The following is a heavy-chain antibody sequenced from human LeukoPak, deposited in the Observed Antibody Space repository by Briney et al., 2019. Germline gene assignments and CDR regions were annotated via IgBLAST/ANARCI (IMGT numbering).Heavy chain of an antibody. CDR3: ARGIVPAASDYYYMDV. Sequence: GASVKVSCKASGGTFSSYAINWVRQATGQGLEWMGWMNPNSGNTGYAQKFQGRVTITRNTSISTAYMELSSLRSEDTAVYYCARGIVPAASDYYYMDVWGKGTTVTVSS. D-gene: IGHD2-2*01. CDR1: GGTFSSYA. J-gene: IGHJ6*03. V-gene: IGHV1-8*03. CDR2: MNPNSGNT.